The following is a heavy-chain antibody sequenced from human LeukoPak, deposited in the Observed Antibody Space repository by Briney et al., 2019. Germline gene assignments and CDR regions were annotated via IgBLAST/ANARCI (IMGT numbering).Heavy chain of an antibody. Sequence: SGTLSLTCVVSGDSITSSNWWNWVRQTPGKGLEWIGEIYHSGSAYYNPSLQTRVTISVDKSKNQFSLNLSSMTAADTAVYYCARLSTVTTSFDYWGQGTLVTVSS. CDR3: ARLSTVTTSFDY. D-gene: IGHD4-17*01. CDR1: GDSITSSNW. J-gene: IGHJ4*02. V-gene: IGHV4-4*02. CDR2: IYHSGSA.